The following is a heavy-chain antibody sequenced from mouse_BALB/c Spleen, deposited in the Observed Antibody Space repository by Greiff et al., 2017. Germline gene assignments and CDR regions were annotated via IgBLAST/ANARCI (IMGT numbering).Heavy chain of an antibody. CDR2: INPSSGYT. D-gene: IGHD3-3*01. CDR3: AREEGRWFAY. CDR1: GYTFTSYT. Sequence: VQLQESAAELARPGASVKMSCKASGYTFTSYTMHWVKQRPGQGLEWIGYINPSSGYTEYNQKFKDKTTLTADKSSSTAYMQLSSLTSEDSAVYYCAREEGRWFAYWGQGTLVTVSA. V-gene: IGHV1-4*02. J-gene: IGHJ3*01.